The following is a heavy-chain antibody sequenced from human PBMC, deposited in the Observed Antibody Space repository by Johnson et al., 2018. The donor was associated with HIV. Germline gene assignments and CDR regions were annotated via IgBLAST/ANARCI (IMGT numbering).Heavy chain of an antibody. CDR3: AADQAGDYVWGNYRYAFDI. J-gene: IGHJ3*02. D-gene: IGHD3-16*02. V-gene: IGHV3-15*01. CDR1: GFTLTNAW. CDR2: FRNRTDGGTT. Sequence: VQLVESGGGVVQPGRSLRLSCAASGFTLTNAWMSWVRQAPGKGLEWIGHFRNRTDGGTTDYAAPVQGRFTISTDDSRNTLYLEMNSLKTEDTAMYYCAADQAGDYVWGNYRYAFDIWGQGTVVTVSS.